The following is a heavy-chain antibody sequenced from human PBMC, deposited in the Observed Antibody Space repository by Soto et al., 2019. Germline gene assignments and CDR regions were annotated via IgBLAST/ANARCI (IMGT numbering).Heavy chain of an antibody. CDR1: GGTFSSYA. CDR3: AREGVAPYYYYGMDI. D-gene: IGHD5-12*01. CDR2: IIPIFGAP. Sequence: ASVKVTCKASGGTFSSYAISWVRQAPGQGLEWMGGIIPIFGAPDYAQKFQGRVTVTADESTSTAYMELRSLRSDDTAVYYCAREGVAPYYYYGMDIWGQGTPVTVSS. J-gene: IGHJ6*02. V-gene: IGHV1-69*13.